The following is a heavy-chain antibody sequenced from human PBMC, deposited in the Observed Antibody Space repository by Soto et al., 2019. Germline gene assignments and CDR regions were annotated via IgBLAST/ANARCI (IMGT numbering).Heavy chain of an antibody. CDR3: AREINPLTSGLYFDL. J-gene: IGHJ2*01. CDR1: GGSISGGVYY. CDR2: IFDSGST. V-gene: IGHV4-30-4*01. D-gene: IGHD6-25*01. Sequence: QVQLQESGPGLVKPAQTRSLTCTVSGGSISGGVYYWSCIRQPPGKGLEWIGYIFDSGSTYYNPSLKSRVTRSVDTYKNQFSLKMSSATAADTAVYYCAREINPLTSGLYFDLWGRGTLVTVSS.